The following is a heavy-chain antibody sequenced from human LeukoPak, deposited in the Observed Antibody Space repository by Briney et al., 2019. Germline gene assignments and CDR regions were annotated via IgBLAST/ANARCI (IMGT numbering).Heavy chain of an antibody. V-gene: IGHV4-34*01. CDR1: GGSFSGYY. Sequence: SETLSLTCAVYGGSFSGYYWSWIRQPPGKGLEWIGEINHSGSTNYNPSLKSRATTSVETSKKQFSPKRSSVTAAATAVYYCARGPGRDGYNYFDYWGEGTLVTVSS. CDR2: INHSGST. D-gene: IGHD5-12*01. J-gene: IGHJ4*02. CDR3: ARGPGRDGYNYFDY.